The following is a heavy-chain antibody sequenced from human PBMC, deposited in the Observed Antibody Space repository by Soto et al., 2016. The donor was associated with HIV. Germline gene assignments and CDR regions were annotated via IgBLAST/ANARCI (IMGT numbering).Heavy chain of an antibody. Sequence: QVQLRESGPGLVKPSGTLSLTCTVSGVSMISANWWTWVRQSPGRGLEWIGEIHHSGNSNYNPSLKSRLTISLDKSKNYFSLTMRSAAAADTATYYCAKMSEIVSIPAALYAVDVWVVGTTVTVSS. J-gene: IGHJ6*02. CDR2: IHHSGNS. V-gene: IGHV4-4*02. CDR3: AKMSEIVSIPAALYAVDV. CDR1: GVSMISANW. D-gene: IGHD2-2*01.